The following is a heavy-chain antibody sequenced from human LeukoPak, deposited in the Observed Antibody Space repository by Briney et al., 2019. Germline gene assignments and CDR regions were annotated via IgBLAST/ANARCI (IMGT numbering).Heavy chain of an antibody. J-gene: IGHJ4*02. CDR3: ARQGDSSGYAIDY. V-gene: IGHV4-4*09. Sequence: SETLSLTCTVSGGSISSYYWSWLRQPPGKGLEWIGYIYTSGSTNYNPSLKSRVTISVDTSKNQFSLKLSSVTAADTAVYYCARQGDSSGYAIDYWGQGTLVTVSS. D-gene: IGHD3-22*01. CDR1: GGSISSYY. CDR2: IYTSGST.